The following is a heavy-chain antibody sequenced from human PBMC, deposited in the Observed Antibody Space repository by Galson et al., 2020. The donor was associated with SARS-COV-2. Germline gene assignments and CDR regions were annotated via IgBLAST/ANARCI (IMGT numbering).Heavy chain of an antibody. Sequence: SQTLSLTCNVSGGSISSGGYYWSWIRQHPGEGLEWIGYIYYSGSTYYNPSLRSRVTISVDTSKNQFSLKLSSVTAADTAVYYCARDEGYQIDYWGQGTLVTVSS. D-gene: IGHD2-2*01. CDR3: ARDEGYQIDY. V-gene: IGHV4-31*03. J-gene: IGHJ4*02. CDR1: GGSISSGGYY. CDR2: IYYSGST.